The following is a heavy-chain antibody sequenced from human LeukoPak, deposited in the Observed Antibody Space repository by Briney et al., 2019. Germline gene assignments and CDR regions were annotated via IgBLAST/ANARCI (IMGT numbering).Heavy chain of an antibody. V-gene: IGHV3-15*01. D-gene: IGHD1-26*01. CDR2: IKSKGDGGTP. CDR1: GFTFSNAW. CDR3: TTDPYLGSHFDY. J-gene: IGHJ4*02. Sequence: GGSLRLSCAASGFTFSNAWMTWVRQAPGKGLEWVGRIKSKGDGGTPDYAAPVKGRFTISRDDSKDTLFLQIHSLRTEDTAVSYCTTDPYLGSHFDYWGQGTLVSVSS.